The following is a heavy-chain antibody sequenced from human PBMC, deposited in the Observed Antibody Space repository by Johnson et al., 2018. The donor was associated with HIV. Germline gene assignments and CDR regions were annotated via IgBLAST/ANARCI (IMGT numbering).Heavy chain of an antibody. V-gene: IGHV3-9*01. D-gene: IGHD4-11*01. Sequence: VHLVESGGGLVQPGRSLRLSCAASGFTFDDYAMNWVRQAPGKGLEWVSGINWNSCSIAYADSVKGRFTISRDNAKKSLYLQMNSLRPEDSALYYCARDTYTHRTTVTESAFDIWGQGTMVTVSS. CDR2: INWNSCSI. J-gene: IGHJ3*02. CDR1: GFTFDDYA. CDR3: ARDTYTHRTTVTESAFDI.